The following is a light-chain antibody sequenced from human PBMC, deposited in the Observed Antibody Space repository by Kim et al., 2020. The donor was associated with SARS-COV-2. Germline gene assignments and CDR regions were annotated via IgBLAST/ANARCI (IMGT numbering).Light chain of an antibody. CDR2: DVT. Sequence: QSVVTQPASVSGSPGQSITISCTGTRSDVGGHDNVSWYQQHPGKAPKLIIYDVTNRPSGVSGRFSGSKSGNTASLTISGLQAEDEADYHCASYTSTSALGVFGGGTKVTVL. J-gene: IGLJ3*02. V-gene: IGLV2-14*03. CDR3: ASYTSTSALGV. CDR1: RSDVGGHDN.